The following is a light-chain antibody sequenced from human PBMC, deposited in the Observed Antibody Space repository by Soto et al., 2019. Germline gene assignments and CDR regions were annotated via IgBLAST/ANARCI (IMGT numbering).Light chain of an antibody. CDR2: GAS. CDR1: QSVSSN. V-gene: IGKV3-15*01. Sequence: EIVMTQSPATLSVSPGERATLSCRASQSVSSNLAWYQQKPGQVPRLLIYGASTRATGIPARFSGSGSGTEFTLTISSLQSEDFAVYYCQHYNSLWAFGQGTRVEI. CDR3: QHYNSLWA. J-gene: IGKJ1*01.